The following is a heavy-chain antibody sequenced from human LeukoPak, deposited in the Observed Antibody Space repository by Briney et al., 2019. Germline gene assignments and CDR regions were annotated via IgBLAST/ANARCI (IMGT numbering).Heavy chain of an antibody. V-gene: IGHV7-4-1*02. Sequence: GASVKVSCKASGYTFTSYAMNWVRQAPGQGLEWMGWINTNTGNPTYAQGFTGRFVFSLDTSVSTAYLQISSLKAEDTAVYYCARPAGLYYDSSGYYSNWFDPWGQGTLVTVSS. CDR3: ARPAGLYYDSSGYYSNWFDP. D-gene: IGHD3-22*01. J-gene: IGHJ5*02. CDR1: GYTFTSYA. CDR2: INTNTGNP.